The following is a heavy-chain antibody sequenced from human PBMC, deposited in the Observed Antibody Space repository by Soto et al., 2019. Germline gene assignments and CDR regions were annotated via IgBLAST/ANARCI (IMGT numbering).Heavy chain of an antibody. Sequence: VGSLRLSCAASGFTFSSYGMHWVRQSPGKGLEWVAVIWYDGSNKYYADSVKGRFTISRDNSKNTLYLQMNSLRAEDTAVYYCARADYDFWSGYNPRFNWFDPWGQGTLVTVSS. D-gene: IGHD3-3*01. CDR2: IWYDGSNK. CDR1: GFTFSSYG. V-gene: IGHV3-33*01. CDR3: ARADYDFWSGYNPRFNWFDP. J-gene: IGHJ5*02.